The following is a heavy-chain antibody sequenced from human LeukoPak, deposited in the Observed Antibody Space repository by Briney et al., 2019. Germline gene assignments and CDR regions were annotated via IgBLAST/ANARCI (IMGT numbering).Heavy chain of an antibody. Sequence: PSETLSLTCTVSGGSISSYYWSWIRQPPGKGLEWIGHIYYSGNTNYNPSLKSRVTISVDTSKNQFSLKLSSVTAADTAVYYCARDRYSSSSGIWAPYYYYGMDVWGQGTTVTVSS. CDR2: IYYSGNT. CDR1: GGSISSYY. V-gene: IGHV4-59*01. CDR3: ARDRYSSSSGIWAPYYYYGMDV. J-gene: IGHJ6*02. D-gene: IGHD6-6*01.